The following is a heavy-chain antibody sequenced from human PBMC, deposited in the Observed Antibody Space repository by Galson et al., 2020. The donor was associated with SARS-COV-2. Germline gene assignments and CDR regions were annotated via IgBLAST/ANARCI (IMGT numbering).Heavy chain of an antibody. J-gene: IGHJ5*02. D-gene: IGHD3-3*01. CDR2: IYSSGTT. V-gene: IGHV4-61*02. CDR1: GGSISSGNYY. Sequence: SETLSLTCTVSGGSISSGNYYWAWIRQPAGTGLEWIGRIYSSGTTAYSPSLRGRVTMSIGSSKNQFSLNLRSVTAADTAVYYCARWHYDSWSGDPKFDPWGQGIPVTVSS. CDR3: ARWHYDSWSGDPKFDP.